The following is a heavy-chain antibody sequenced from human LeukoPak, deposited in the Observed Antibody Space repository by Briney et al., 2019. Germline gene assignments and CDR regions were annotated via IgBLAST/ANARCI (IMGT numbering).Heavy chain of an antibody. Sequence: ASVKVSCKASGYTFTSYDINWVRQATGQGLEWMGWMNPNSGNTGYAQKFQGRVTMTRNTSISTAYMELSSQRSEDTAVYYCATRKYDYSLNRWFDPWGQGTLVTVSS. D-gene: IGHD4-17*01. CDR2: MNPNSGNT. CDR1: GYTFTSYD. CDR3: ATRKYDYSLNRWFDP. J-gene: IGHJ5*02. V-gene: IGHV1-8*01.